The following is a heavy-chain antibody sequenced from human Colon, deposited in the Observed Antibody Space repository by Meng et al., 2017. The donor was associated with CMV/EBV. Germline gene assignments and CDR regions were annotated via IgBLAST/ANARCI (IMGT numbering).Heavy chain of an antibody. J-gene: IGHJ4*02. CDR2: IYSGEST. CDR1: GFGVSGNY. CDR3: AKLGFGERPFDF. D-gene: IGHD3-10*01. V-gene: IGHV3-66*02. Sequence: GSLRLSCAASGFGVSGNYMSWVRQAPGKGLEWVSVIYSGESTNYRESVKGRFTISRDSSRNTLDLQMNSLRPEDTAVHYCAKLGFGERPFDFWGLGTLVTVSS.